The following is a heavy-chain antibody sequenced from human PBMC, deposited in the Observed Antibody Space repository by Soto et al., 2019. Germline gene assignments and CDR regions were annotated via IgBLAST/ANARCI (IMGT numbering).Heavy chain of an antibody. Sequence: PGVPMRLSWGAAGLNFSSYGWGWVRQAPGKGLEWVSYVSSSGDIIHYADSVKGQFTISRDNVKNSLYLEMNSLRAEDTAVYYCGRYTSSWALDIWGQGTMVTVSS. CDR1: GLNFSSYG. J-gene: IGHJ3*02. D-gene: IGHD6-13*01. V-gene: IGHV3-48*01. CDR2: VSSSGDII. CDR3: GRYTSSWALDI.